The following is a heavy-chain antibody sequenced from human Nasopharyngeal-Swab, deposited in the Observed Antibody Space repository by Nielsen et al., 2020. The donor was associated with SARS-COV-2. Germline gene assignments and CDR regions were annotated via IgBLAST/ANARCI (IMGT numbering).Heavy chain of an antibody. D-gene: IGHD3-16*01. CDR3: ARRQMGAHAFDI. CDR2: TYYRSKRYN. Sequence: SQTLSLTCAISGDSVSSNNAAWNWIRQSPSRGLEWLGRTYYRSKRYNEYAASMKSRVTINPDTSKNQISLQVNSMTAEDTAVYYCARRQMGAHAFDIWGQGTMVTVSS. J-gene: IGHJ3*02. V-gene: IGHV6-1*01. CDR1: GDSVSSNNAA.